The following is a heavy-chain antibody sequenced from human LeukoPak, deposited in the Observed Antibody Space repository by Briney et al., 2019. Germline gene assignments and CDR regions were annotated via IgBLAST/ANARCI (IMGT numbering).Heavy chain of an antibody. D-gene: IGHD3-22*01. V-gene: IGHV4-59*01. J-gene: IGHJ4*02. CDR3: ARNADGSSSYPYFDY. CDR2: IYHSGST. CDR1: GGSISNYY. Sequence: SETLSLTCTVSGGSISNYYWSWIRQPPGKELERIGYIYHSGSTNYNPSPKSRVTISQDTSKNQFSLKLSSVTAADTAVYYCARNADGSSSYPYFDYWGQGTLVTVSS.